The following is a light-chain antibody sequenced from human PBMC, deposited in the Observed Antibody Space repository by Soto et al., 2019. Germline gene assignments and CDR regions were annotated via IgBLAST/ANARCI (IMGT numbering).Light chain of an antibody. J-gene: IGKJ1*01. CDR3: QQYGGWPRT. V-gene: IGKV3-15*01. CDR2: GAT. Sequence: EIVLTQSPATLYVSPGGRATLSCRARQNVIYNLAWYQQKPGQAPRLLVYGATTRATDAPPRFRGSGSGTEFSLTISSLQSEDFATYYCQQYGGWPRTFGQGSRVEIK. CDR1: QNVIYN.